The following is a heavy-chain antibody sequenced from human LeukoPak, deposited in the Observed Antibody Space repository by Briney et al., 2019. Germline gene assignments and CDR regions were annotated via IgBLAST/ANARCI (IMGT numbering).Heavy chain of an antibody. CDR3: ASGIAAPYY. CDR2: INHSGST. Sequence: SETLSLTCAVYGGSFSGYYWSWIRQPPEKGLEWIGEINHSGSTNYNPSLKSRVTISVDTSKNQFSLKLSSVTAADTAVYYCASGIAAPYYWGQGTLVTVSS. D-gene: IGHD6-6*01. V-gene: IGHV4-34*01. CDR1: GGSFSGYY. J-gene: IGHJ4*02.